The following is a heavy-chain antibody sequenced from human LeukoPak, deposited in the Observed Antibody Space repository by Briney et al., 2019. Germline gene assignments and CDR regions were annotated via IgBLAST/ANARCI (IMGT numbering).Heavy chain of an antibody. Sequence: ASVKVSCKASGYTFTSYYMHWVRHAPGQGLEWMGIINPSGGSTSYAQKFQGRVTMIRETSTSTVYMQLSSLGSEDTAVYYCGREAAGPWRYFDYWGQGTLVTVSS. CDR3: GREAAGPWRYFDY. V-gene: IGHV1-46*01. CDR1: GYTFTSYY. J-gene: IGHJ4*02. CDR2: INPSGGST.